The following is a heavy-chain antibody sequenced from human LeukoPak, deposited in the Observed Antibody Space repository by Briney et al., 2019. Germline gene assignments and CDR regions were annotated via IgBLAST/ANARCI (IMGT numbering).Heavy chain of an antibody. Sequence: GGSLRLSCAASGFTFSNYAMSWVRQAPGKELEWVSTISASGDKISYADSVKGRFTISRDNSKNTLYLQKNSLGAEDTAVYYCAKTEAQVVVITVGSGAFDIWGQGTMVTVSS. CDR2: ISASGDKI. CDR1: GFTFSNYA. V-gene: IGHV3-23*01. CDR3: AKTEAQVVVITVGSGAFDI. D-gene: IGHD3-22*01. J-gene: IGHJ3*02.